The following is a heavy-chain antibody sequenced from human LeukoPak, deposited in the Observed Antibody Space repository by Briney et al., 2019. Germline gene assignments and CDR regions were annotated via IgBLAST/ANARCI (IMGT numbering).Heavy chain of an antibody. CDR3: ARNITIFGVGYMDV. V-gene: IGHV3-21*01. Sequence: GGSLRLSCAPSGFTFSGYSMNWVRQAPGKGLEWVSSISSSSSYIYYADSVKGRFTISRDNAKNSLYLQMNSLRAEDTAVYYCARNITIFGVGYMDVWGKGTTVTVSS. CDR2: ISSSSSYI. J-gene: IGHJ6*03. D-gene: IGHD3-3*01. CDR1: GFTFSGYS.